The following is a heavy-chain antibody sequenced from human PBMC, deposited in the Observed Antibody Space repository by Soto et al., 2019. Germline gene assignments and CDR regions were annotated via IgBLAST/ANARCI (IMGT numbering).Heavy chain of an antibody. D-gene: IGHD3-16*01. CDR2: ISYDGSNK. J-gene: IGHJ6*03. Sequence: QVQLVESGGGVVQPGRSLRLSCAASGFTFSSYGMHWVRQAPGKGLEWVAVISYDGSNKYYADSVKGRFTISRDNSKNTLYLQMNSLRAEDMAVYYCAKVGFWDNFYYMDVWGKGTTVTVSS. CDR1: GFTFSSYG. CDR3: AKVGFWDNFYYMDV. V-gene: IGHV3-30*18.